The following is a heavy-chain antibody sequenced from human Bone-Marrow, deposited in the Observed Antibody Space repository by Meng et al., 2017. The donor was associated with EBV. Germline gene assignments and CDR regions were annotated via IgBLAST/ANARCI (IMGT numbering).Heavy chain of an antibody. CDR2: IYRSDDK. J-gene: IGHJ4*02. D-gene: IGHD4/OR15-4a*01. CDR1: GVCFSTSAVC. Sequence: NMRSRGSPLVQSTQTLTLSDTFVGVCFSTSAVCVGWIRQPQGKALEWLALIYRSDDKPYSPSLKSRLTITKYTSQNQVVLTMTNMDPADTATYFCAHYVTDYGDYPVYWGQGTLVTVSS. V-gene: IGHV2-5*01. CDR3: AHYVTDYGDYPVY.